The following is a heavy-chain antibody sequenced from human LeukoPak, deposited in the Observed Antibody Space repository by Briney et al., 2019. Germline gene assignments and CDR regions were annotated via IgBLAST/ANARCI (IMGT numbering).Heavy chain of an antibody. Sequence: ASVKVSCKASGYTFTSYYIHWVRQAPGQGLEWMGLINPSGGSTNYAQKFQGRVTMTRDTSTSTVYMELSSLRSDDTAVYYCARVLNGYNIRDYFDYWGQETLVTVSS. D-gene: IGHD5-24*01. CDR1: GYTFTSYY. CDR3: ARVLNGYNIRDYFDY. CDR2: INPSGGST. V-gene: IGHV1-46*01. J-gene: IGHJ4*02.